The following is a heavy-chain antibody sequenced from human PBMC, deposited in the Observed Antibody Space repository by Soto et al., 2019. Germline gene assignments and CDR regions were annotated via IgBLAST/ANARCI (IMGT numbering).Heavy chain of an antibody. CDR1: GFTFRTYG. CDR3: AKVIRADSTSSNFYYYSGLDV. D-gene: IGHD6-6*01. V-gene: IGHV3-30*18. Sequence: QVQLVESGGGAVQPGRSLRLSCAASGFTFRTYGMHWVRQAPGKGLEWLAVISNNGINKYYADSVNGRFTISRDNSRDTLFLQMNSLRGEDTAISYCAKVIRADSTSSNFYYYSGLDVWAQETTVTVS. J-gene: IGHJ6*02. CDR2: ISNNGINK.